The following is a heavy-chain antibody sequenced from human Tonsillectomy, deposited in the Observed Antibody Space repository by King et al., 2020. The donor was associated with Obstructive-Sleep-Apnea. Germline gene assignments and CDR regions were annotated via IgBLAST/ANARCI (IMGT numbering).Heavy chain of an antibody. CDR1: GGSISSSSYY. Sequence: QLQESGPGLVKPSETLSLTCTVSGGSISSSSYYWDWIRQPPGKGLEWIGNIYYSGSTYYNPSLKSRVAISVDTSKNQFSLKLSSVTAADTAVYYCARDSGTDYDILTGYLPGYFHHWGQGTLVTASS. J-gene: IGHJ1*01. V-gene: IGHV4-39*07. CDR2: IYYSGST. D-gene: IGHD3-9*01. CDR3: ARDSGTDYDILTGYLPGYFHH.